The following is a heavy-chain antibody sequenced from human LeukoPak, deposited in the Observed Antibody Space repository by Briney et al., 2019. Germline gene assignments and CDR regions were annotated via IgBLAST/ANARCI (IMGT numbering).Heavy chain of an antibody. V-gene: IGHV3-23*01. CDR2: ISGSGGST. CDR1: GFIFSSYA. Sequence: GGSLRLSCAASGFIFSSYAMSWVRQAPGKGLEWVSAISGSGGSTYYADSVKGRFTISRDNSKNTLYLQMNSLRAEDTAVHYCAKDLEEVVVITLDYWGQGTLVTVSS. CDR3: AKDLEEVVVITLDY. J-gene: IGHJ4*02. D-gene: IGHD3-22*01.